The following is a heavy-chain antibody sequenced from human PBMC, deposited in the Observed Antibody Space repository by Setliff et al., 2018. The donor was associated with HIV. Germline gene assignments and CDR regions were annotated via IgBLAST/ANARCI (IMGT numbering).Heavy chain of an antibody. V-gene: IGHV4-39*01. D-gene: IGHD1-26*01. CDR1: GGSISSSSYY. J-gene: IGHJ4*02. Sequence: NPSETLSLTCTVSGGSISSSSYYWGWIRQPPGKGLEWIGSIYYSGATYYNPSLKSRVTLSEDTSNNQFSLKLSSVTAADTAVYYCARHLRWELPYYFDYWGQGTLVTVSS. CDR2: IYYSGAT. CDR3: ARHLRWELPYYFDY.